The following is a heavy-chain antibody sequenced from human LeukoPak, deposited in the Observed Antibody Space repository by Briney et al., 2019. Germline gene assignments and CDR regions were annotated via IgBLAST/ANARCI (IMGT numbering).Heavy chain of an antibody. CDR1: GFTFSSYW. Sequence: GGSLRLSCAASGFTFSSYWMLWVRQAPGKGLVWVSRINSDGSSTSYADSVKGRFTISRDNAKNTLYLQMNSLRAEDTAVYYCAREDKDAVSRVLYSSGWYTTVGVDYWGQGTLVTVSS. V-gene: IGHV3-74*01. D-gene: IGHD6-19*01. J-gene: IGHJ4*02. CDR3: AREDKDAVSRVLYSSGWYTTVGVDY. CDR2: INSDGSST.